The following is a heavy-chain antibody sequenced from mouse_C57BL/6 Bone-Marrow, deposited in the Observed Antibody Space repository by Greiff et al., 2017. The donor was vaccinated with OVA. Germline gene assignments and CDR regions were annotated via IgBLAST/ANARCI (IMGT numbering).Heavy chain of an antibody. CDR3: ARSGSSGYYYAMDY. V-gene: IGHV1-81*01. Sequence: QVQLQQSGAELARPGASVKLSCKASGYTFTSYGISWVKQRTGQGLEWIGEIYPRSGNTYYNEKFKGKATLTADKSSSTAYMELRSLTSEDSAVYFCARSGSSGYYYAMDYWGQGTSVTVSS. CDR1: GYTFTSYG. J-gene: IGHJ4*01. D-gene: IGHD3-2*02. CDR2: IYPRSGNT.